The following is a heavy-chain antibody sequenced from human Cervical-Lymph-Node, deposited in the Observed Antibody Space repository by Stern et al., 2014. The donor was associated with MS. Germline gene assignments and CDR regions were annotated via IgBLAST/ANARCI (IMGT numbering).Heavy chain of an antibody. CDR2: IFHSGTT. J-gene: IGHJ4*02. V-gene: IGHV4-39*01. D-gene: IGHD4-17*01. Sequence: QVQLQESGPGLVKPSETLSLTCTVSGGSISSTSYFWGWIRQPPRQGLEWIGSIFHSGTTSYHPSLKSRVTISVDTSNSHFSLKRGLVTAADTAVYFCARLPDYGASLDYWGQGSLVTVSS. CDR1: GGSISSTSYF. CDR3: ARLPDYGASLDY.